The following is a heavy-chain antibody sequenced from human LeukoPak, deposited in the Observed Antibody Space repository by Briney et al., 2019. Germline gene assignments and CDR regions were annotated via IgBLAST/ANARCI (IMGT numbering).Heavy chain of an antibody. CDR2: ISGYNGNT. D-gene: IGHD2-15*01. V-gene: IGHV1-18*01. CDR3: ARGLSCSGNTCYAAHFDS. Sequence: ASVKVTCKASGYTFTSYGISWVRQAPGQGLEWMGWISGYNGNTEYTRKFQGRVAMTRDTSTSTAYMELRSLRSDDTAVYYCARGLSCSGNTCYAAHFDSWGQGTLVTVSS. J-gene: IGHJ4*02. CDR1: GYTFTSYG.